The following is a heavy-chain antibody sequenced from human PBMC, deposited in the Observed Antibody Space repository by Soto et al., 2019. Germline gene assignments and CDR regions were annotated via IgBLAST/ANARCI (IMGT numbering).Heavy chain of an antibody. Sequence: ASVKVSCKASGYTFTSYAMHWVRQAPGQRLEWMGWINTGNGDTRYPQKFQGRVTVTRDTSASTVYMELSSLNSEDTAVYYCARDRVGNDYWGQGTQVTVSS. V-gene: IGHV1-3*04. CDR1: GYTFTSYA. CDR2: INTGNGDT. CDR3: ARDRVGNDY. J-gene: IGHJ4*02.